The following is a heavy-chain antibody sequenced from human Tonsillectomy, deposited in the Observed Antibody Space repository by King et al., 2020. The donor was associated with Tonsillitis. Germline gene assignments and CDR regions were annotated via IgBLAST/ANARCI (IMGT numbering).Heavy chain of an antibody. CDR1: GFTFSGYS. D-gene: IGHD3-16*01. V-gene: IGHV3-21*01. J-gene: IGHJ6*03. Sequence: QLVQSGGGLVRPGGSLRLSCAASGFTFSGYSMNWVRQAPGKGLEWVSSISSRISNIYYADSVKGRFTILRDDAEKSLYLQMNSLRAEDTAVYYCGGLEGGEIDYDMDVWGKGTAVTVSS. CDR3: GGLEGGEIDYDMDV. CDR2: ISSRISNI.